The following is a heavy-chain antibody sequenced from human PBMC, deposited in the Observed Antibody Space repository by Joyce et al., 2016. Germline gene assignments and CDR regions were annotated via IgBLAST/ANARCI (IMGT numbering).Heavy chain of an antibody. D-gene: IGHD4-17*01. J-gene: IGHJ4*02. V-gene: IGHV3-30-3*01. CDR1: GFTFSSYA. CDR3: ARAGYGDYVPTY. Sequence: QVQLVESGGGVVQPGRSLRLSCAASGFTFSSYAMHWFRQAPGKGLEWVAVISSDGTKDYAGSVKGRFTIARDMSKNTLYLQMSSLRPEDTAVYYCARAGYGDYVPTYWGQGTLVTVSS. CDR2: ISSDGTK.